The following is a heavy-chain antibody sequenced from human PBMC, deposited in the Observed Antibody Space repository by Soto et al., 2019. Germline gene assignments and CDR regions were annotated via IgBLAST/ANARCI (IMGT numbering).Heavy chain of an antibody. V-gene: IGHV1-18*04. Sequence: GASVKVSCKASGYTFTSYGISWVRQAPGQGLEWMGWISAYNGNTNYAQKLQGRVTMTTDTSTSTAYMELRSLRSDDTAVYYCAQSAGYCSGGSCYWAGDYYYGMDVWGQGTTVTV. D-gene: IGHD2-15*01. J-gene: IGHJ6*02. CDR3: AQSAGYCSGGSCYWAGDYYYGMDV. CDR2: ISAYNGNT. CDR1: GYTFTSYG.